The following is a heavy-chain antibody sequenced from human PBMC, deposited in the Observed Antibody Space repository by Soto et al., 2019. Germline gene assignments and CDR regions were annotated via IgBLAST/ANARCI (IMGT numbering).Heavy chain of an antibody. CDR2: IIPTFGTV. J-gene: IGHJ4*02. CDR3: ARAAADYGHPYFDY. CDR1: GDTFSSYA. Sequence: QLVQSGPEVKKPGSSVKVSCKSVGDTFSSYAVSWVRQAPGQGLEWMGGIIPTFGTVNYAQKFQGRATITADEYTRVSYMELSRLKSEDMAVYYCARAAADYGHPYFDYWGQGTLISVSS. V-gene: IGHV1-69*01. D-gene: IGHD3-10*01.